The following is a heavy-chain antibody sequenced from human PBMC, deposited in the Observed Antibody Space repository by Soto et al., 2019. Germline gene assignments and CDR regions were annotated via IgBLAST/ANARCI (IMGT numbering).Heavy chain of an antibody. CDR2: INHSGST. D-gene: IGHD3-16*01. J-gene: IGHJ6*02. CDR3: ARARFYYGTDV. CDR1: GGSFSGYY. V-gene: IGHV4-34*01. Sequence: SSETLSLTCAVYGGSFSGYYWSWIRQPPGKGLEWIGEINHSGSTNYNPSLKSRVTISVDTSKNQFSLKLGSVTAADTAVYYCARARFYYGTDVWGQGTTVTVSS.